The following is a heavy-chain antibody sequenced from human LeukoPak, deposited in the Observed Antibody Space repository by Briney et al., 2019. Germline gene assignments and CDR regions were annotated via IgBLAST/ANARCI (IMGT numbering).Heavy chain of an antibody. CDR3: AKGQFTVTTPFSP. V-gene: IGHV3-11*01. D-gene: IGHD4-17*01. CDR2: ISSSGSTI. J-gene: IGHJ5*02. Sequence: GGSLRLSCAASGFTFSDHYMNWIRQAPGKGLEWVSYISSSGSTIYYADSVKGRFIISRDNSKNTLYLQVNSLRAEDTAVYHCAKGQFTVTTPFSPWGQGTLVTVSS. CDR1: GFTFSDHY.